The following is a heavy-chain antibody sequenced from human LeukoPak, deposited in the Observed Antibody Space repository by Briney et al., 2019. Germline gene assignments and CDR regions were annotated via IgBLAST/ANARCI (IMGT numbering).Heavy chain of an antibody. CDR1: GGSISSYY. Sequence: SETLSLTCTVSGGSISSYYWSWIRQPPGKGLERIGYIYYSGSTNYNPSLKSRVTISVDTSKNQFSLKLSSVTAADTAVYYCARVRATVVTPLFYYYYGMDVWGQGTTVTVSS. J-gene: IGHJ6*02. CDR2: IYYSGST. CDR3: ARVRATVVTPLFYYYYGMDV. V-gene: IGHV4-59*01. D-gene: IGHD4-23*01.